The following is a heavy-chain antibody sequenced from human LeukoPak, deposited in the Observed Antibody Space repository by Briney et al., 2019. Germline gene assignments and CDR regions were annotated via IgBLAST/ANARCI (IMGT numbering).Heavy chain of an antibody. Sequence: GASVKVSCKASGYTFTSYGISWVRQAPGQGLEWMGIINPSGGSTSYAQKFQGRVTMTRDTSTSTVYMELSSLRSEDTAVYYCARDRDYYDSSGYGYFDYWGQGTLVTVSS. V-gene: IGHV1-46*01. CDR3: ARDRDYYDSSGYGYFDY. D-gene: IGHD3-22*01. CDR2: INPSGGST. CDR1: GYTFTSYG. J-gene: IGHJ4*02.